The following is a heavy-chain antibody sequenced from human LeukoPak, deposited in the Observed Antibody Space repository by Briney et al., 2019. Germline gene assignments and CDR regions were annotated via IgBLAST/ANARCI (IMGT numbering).Heavy chain of an antibody. V-gene: IGHV4-61*02. CDR1: GGSISTGNYF. CDR2: IVANGDI. J-gene: IGHJ4*01. CDR3: ARHWGPAAVTPYYFDY. Sequence: SSETLFLTCSVSGGSISTGNYFWSWIRQPAGKGLEWIGSIVANGDIYYNPSLNSRVTISVDTSNNQFSLRLTSVTAADTAIFYCARHWGPAAVTPYYFDYWGQGTLVTVSS. D-gene: IGHD6-13*01.